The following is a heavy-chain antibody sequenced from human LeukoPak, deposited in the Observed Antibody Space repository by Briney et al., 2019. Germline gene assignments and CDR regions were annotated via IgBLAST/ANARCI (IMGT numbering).Heavy chain of an antibody. J-gene: IGHJ3*02. CDR1: GFTFNNYP. CDR2: ISGSGSRT. V-gene: IGHV3-23*01. D-gene: IGHD6-13*01. Sequence: PGGSLRLSCAASGFTFNNYPMSWVRQAPGKGLEWGSGISGSGSRTYYADSVKGRFTISRDNSKNTLYLQMNSLRAEDTAVYYCAKASSSWYICAFDIWGQGTMVTVSS. CDR3: AKASSSWYICAFDI.